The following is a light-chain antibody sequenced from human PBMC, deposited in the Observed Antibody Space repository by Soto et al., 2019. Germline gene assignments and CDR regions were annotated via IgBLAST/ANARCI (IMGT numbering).Light chain of an antibody. CDR3: QQYNNWPWT. CDR2: DAS. J-gene: IGKJ1*01. CDR1: QSVRRS. Sequence: EIVLTQSPATLSLSPGERATLSCRASQSVRRSLAWYQQHPGQAPRLLIYDASNRATGIPARFSGSGSGTDFTLTISSLQSEDFAIYYCQQYNNWPWTFGQGTKVDIK. V-gene: IGKV3-11*01.